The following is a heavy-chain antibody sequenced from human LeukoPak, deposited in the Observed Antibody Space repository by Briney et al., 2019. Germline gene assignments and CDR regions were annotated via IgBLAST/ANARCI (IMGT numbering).Heavy chain of an antibody. J-gene: IGHJ4*02. CDR2: IHTSGST. Sequence: SETLSLTCTVSGGSISSYYWSWIRQPAGKGLEWIGRIHTSGSTNYSPSLKSRVTMSVDTSKNQFSLKLSSVTAADTAVYYCARDRYYYDSSARYFDYWAREPWSPSPQ. V-gene: IGHV4-4*07. D-gene: IGHD3-22*01. CDR3: ARDRYYYDSSARYFDY. CDR1: GGSISSYY.